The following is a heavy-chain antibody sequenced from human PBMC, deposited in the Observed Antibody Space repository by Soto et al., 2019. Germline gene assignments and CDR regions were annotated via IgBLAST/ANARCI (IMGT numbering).Heavy chain of an antibody. V-gene: IGHV4-59*01. D-gene: IGHD5-18*01. CDR3: ARTGGRYSSGHYFFVMDV. CDR1: GGSISSYY. J-gene: IGHJ6*02. CDR2: IYNSGSS. Sequence: SETLSLTCTVSGGSISSYYWSWIRQAPGEGLEWIGYIYNSGSSNYNPSLKSRVNITLDTPKNQFSLKLSSVTAADTAVYYCARTGGRYSSGHYFFVMDVWGPGATVTVSS.